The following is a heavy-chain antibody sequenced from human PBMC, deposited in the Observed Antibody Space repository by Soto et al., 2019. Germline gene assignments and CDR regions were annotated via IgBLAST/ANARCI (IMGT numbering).Heavy chain of an antibody. V-gene: IGHV1-69*13. Sequence: SVKVXCKASGGTFSSYAISWVRQAPGQGLEWMGGIIPIFGTANYAQKFQGRVTITADESTSTAYMELSSLRSEDTAVYYCARGGVFFFAAPTNPFDYWGQGTLVTVSS. D-gene: IGHD3-10*01. J-gene: IGHJ4*02. CDR2: IIPIFGTA. CDR3: ARGGVFFFAAPTNPFDY. CDR1: GGTFSSYA.